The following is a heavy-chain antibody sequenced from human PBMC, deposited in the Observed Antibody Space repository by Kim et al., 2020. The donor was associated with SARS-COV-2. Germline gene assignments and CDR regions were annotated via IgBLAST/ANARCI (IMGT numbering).Heavy chain of an antibody. Sequence: GESLKISCKASGYSFDIYWIAWLRQMPGKGLEWMGIIYPSDSDVTYSPSFQGQVTMSADTSINTAYLQWTSLKASDTAMYYCVRRITLDSFDVWGQGTMITVSS. V-gene: IGHV5-51*01. CDR3: VRRITLDSFDV. CDR1: GYSFDIYW. CDR2: IYPSDSDV. D-gene: IGHD3-10*01. J-gene: IGHJ3*01.